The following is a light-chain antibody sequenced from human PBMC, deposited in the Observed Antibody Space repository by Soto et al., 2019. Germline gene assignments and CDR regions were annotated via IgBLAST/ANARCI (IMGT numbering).Light chain of an antibody. J-gene: IGKJ1*01. CDR1: QGISSY. Sequence: IQLTQSPSSLSASVGDRVTITCRASQGISSYLAWYQQKPGKAPELLIYAASTLQSGVPSRFSGSGSGTDFTLTISCLQSEDFATYYCQQHYSFPQTFGQGSKVDIK. CDR2: AAS. CDR3: QQHYSFPQT. V-gene: IGKV1-9*01.